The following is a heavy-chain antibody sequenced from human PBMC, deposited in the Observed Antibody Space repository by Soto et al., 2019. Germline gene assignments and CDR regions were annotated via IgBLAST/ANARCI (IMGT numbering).Heavy chain of an antibody. Sequence: PGGSLRLSCAASGFTFSSYAMSWVRQAPGKGLEWVSAISNSGGSTDHADSVKGRFTISRDNSKNTLYLQMNSLRAEDTAVYYCARASWLYAFDIWGQGTMVTVSS. CDR1: GFTFSSYA. CDR2: ISNSGGST. CDR3: ARASWLYAFDI. D-gene: IGHD2-2*01. V-gene: IGHV3-23*01. J-gene: IGHJ3*02.